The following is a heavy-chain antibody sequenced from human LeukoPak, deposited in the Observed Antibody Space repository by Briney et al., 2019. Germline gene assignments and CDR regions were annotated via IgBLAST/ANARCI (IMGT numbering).Heavy chain of an antibody. Sequence: SETLSLTCTVSGGSISSYYWSWIRQPAGKGLEWIGRIYTSGSTNYNPSLKSRVTMSVDTSKNQFSLKLSSVTAADTAVYYCARDQEGYCSSTSCYVEGVYYYYYYMDVWGKGTTVTVSS. CDR2: IYTSGST. J-gene: IGHJ6*03. D-gene: IGHD2-2*01. V-gene: IGHV4-4*07. CDR3: ARDQEGYCSSTSCYVEGVYYYYYYMDV. CDR1: GGSISSYY.